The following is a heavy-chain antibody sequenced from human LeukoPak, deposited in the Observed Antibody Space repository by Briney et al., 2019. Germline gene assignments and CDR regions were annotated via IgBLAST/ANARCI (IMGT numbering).Heavy chain of an antibody. CDR1: GFTFSTYW. D-gene: IGHD3-10*01. V-gene: IGHV3-74*01. J-gene: IGHJ4*02. CDR2: INIDGSST. CDR3: ARETDTSGSLHFDY. Sequence: GGSLRLSCAASGFTFSTYWMHWVRQAPGNGLVWVSRINIDGSSTAYADSVKGRFTISRGNAKNTLHLQMNSLRAEDTAVYYCARETDTSGSLHFDYWGQGTLVTVSS.